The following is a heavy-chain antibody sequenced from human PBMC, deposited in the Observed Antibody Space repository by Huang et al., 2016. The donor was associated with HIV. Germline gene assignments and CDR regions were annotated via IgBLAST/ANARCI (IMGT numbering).Heavy chain of an antibody. CDR2: IYPEDSNT. V-gene: IGHV5-51*03. D-gene: IGHD2-15*01. CDR1: GYKFSSYW. Sequence: EVQLVQSGTEVKKQGESLKISCNGSGYKFSSYWIGWVRQMPGKGLEWMGGIYPEDSNTRYSPSIQGQVTISADKSISTAYVQWSSLKVSDTGVYYCASRRAAPESYFIDVWGKGTTVIVSS. CDR3: ASRRAAPESYFIDV. J-gene: IGHJ6*03.